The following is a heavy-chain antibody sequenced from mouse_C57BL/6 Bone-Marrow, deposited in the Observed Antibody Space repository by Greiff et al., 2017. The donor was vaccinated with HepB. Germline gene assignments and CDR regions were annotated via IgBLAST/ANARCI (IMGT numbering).Heavy chain of an antibody. J-gene: IGHJ3*01. D-gene: IGHD1-1*01. V-gene: IGHV1-72*01. CDR3: AREGYYGSSPFAY. Sequence: QVLLQQPGAELVKSGASVKLSCKASGYTFTSYWMHWVKQRPGRGLEWIGRIDPNSGGTKYNEKFKSKATLTVDKPSSTAYMQLSSLTSEDSAVYYCAREGYYGSSPFAYWGQGTMVTVSA. CDR2: IDPNSGGT. CDR1: GYTFTSYW.